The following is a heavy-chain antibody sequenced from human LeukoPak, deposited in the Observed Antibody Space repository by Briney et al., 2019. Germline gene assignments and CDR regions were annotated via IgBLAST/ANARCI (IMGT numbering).Heavy chain of an antibody. V-gene: IGHV1-69*05. CDR3: ASPGRVGSYFDY. CDR1: GGTFSSYA. D-gene: IGHD3-10*01. CDR2: IIPIFGTA. J-gene: IGHJ4*02. Sequence: GASVKVSCKASGGTFSSYAISWVRQAPGQGLEWMGGIIPIFGTANYAQKFQGRVTITTDESTSTAYMELSSLRSEDTAVYYCASPGRVGSYFDYWGQGTLVTVSS.